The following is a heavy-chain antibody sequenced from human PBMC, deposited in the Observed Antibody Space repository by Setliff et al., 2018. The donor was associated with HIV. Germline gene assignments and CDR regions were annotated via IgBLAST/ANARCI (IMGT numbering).Heavy chain of an antibody. Sequence: NPSETLSLTCTVSGGSISTYYWSWIRQPPGKGLEWIGSIYFTGSSDNNPSLKSRVTLSVDTSKHQFSLKLSSVTAADTAVYYCARVQMAYAAFDVWGQGTRVTVS. D-gene: IGHD4-17*01. CDR3: ARVQMAYAAFDV. V-gene: IGHV4-59*01. CDR2: IYFTGSS. J-gene: IGHJ3*01. CDR1: GGSISTYY.